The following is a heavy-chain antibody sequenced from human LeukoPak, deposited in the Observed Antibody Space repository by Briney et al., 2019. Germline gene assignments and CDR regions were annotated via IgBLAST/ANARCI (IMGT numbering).Heavy chain of an antibody. J-gene: IGHJ4*02. CDR3: ATKQWLAPPPDS. CDR1: GFTFSKYW. D-gene: IGHD6-19*01. CDR2: INTDGTVT. V-gene: IGHV3-74*01. Sequence: GGSLRLSCAAPGFTFSKYWMLWVRQSPGKGLESVSRINTDGTVTAYADSVKGRFTVSRDNADNTMFLQMNSVRDEDTAVYYCATKQWLAPPPDSWGQGTPVTVSS.